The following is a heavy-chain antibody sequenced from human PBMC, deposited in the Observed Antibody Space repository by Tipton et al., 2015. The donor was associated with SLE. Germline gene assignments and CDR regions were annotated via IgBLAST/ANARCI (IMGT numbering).Heavy chain of an antibody. CDR1: GGSFSGYY. D-gene: IGHD4-23*01. Sequence: GLVKPSETLSLTCDVHGGSFSGYYWNWIRQSPGKGLEWIGEINRSGTTNYITSLKSRVTISLDTSKNQFSLSLKSVTAADTALYYCARGFGNSIKRAFDIWGQGTLVTVSS. CDR2: INRSGTT. CDR3: ARGFGNSIKRAFDI. J-gene: IGHJ3*02. V-gene: IGHV4-34*01.